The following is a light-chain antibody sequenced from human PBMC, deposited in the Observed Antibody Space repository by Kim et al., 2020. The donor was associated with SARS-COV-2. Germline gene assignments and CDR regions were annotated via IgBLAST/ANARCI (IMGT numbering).Light chain of an antibody. CDR3: QSYDSSLSGYV. CDR1: SSNIGAGYE. V-gene: IGLV1-40*01. Sequence: RVTISCTGNSSNIGAGYEVHWYQQLPGTAPKHLNYGNSNRPSGVPDRFSGSKSGTSASLAITGLQAEDEADYYCQSYDSSLSGYVFGTGTKVTVL. CDR2: GNS. J-gene: IGLJ1*01.